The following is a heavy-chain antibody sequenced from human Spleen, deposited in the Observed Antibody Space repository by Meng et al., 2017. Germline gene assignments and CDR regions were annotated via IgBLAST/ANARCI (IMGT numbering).Heavy chain of an antibody. CDR3: AGEPGYCSGGSCYGGWFDP. CDR2: IYHGGST. J-gene: IGHJ5*02. Sequence: QVQLQESGPGLLKPSGTLSLTCAVPGDSISSNTWWSWVRQPPGKGLEWIGEIYHGGSTNYIPSLKSRVTISVDTSKNLLSLKLTSVTAADTAVYYCAGEPGYCSGGSCYGGWFDPWGQGLLVTVSS. V-gene: IGHV4-4*02. D-gene: IGHD2-15*01. CDR1: GDSISSNTW.